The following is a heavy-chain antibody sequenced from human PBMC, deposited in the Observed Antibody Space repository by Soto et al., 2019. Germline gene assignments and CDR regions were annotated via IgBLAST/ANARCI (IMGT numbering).Heavy chain of an antibody. Sequence: VQLQQWGAGLLKTSETLSLTCAVYGGSFSGYYWSWIRQTPGKRLDWVGDITHGGSANYHPSITSRVTFSLDLSKNQFSLKLNSVIAAETAVYYCARYSSTWSKYLQHWGRGSLVIVSS. D-gene: IGHD6-13*01. CDR3: ARYSSTWSKYLQH. V-gene: IGHV4-34*01. CDR1: GGSFSGYY. J-gene: IGHJ1*01. CDR2: ITHGGSA.